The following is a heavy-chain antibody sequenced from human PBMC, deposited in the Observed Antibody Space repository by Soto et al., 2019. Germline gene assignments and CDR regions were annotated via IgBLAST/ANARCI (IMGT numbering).Heavy chain of an antibody. CDR3: ARDYSSTSYGFDS. V-gene: IGHV3-33*08. D-gene: IGHD6-13*01. J-gene: IGHJ4*02. CDR2: IYYDGSDE. Sequence: LRLSCAASEFNFRGYAMHWVRQAPGKGLEWVAVIYYDGSDEYYADSVKGRFTISRDNSKNTLYLQMNSLRAEDTAVYYCARDYSSTSYGFDSWGQGTLVTVSS. CDR1: EFNFRGYA.